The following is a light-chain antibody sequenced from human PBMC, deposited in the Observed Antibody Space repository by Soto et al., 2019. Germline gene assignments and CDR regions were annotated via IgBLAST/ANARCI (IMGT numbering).Light chain of an antibody. CDR1: QSVRSN. CDR3: QQYDNWPPWT. J-gene: IGKJ1*01. CDR2: GAS. Sequence: EIVMTQSPATLSVSPGERATLSCRASQSVRSNLAWYQQKPGQAPRLLIYGASTRATDIPARFSGSGSGTEFSLTINSLQSEDFAVYYCQQYDNWPPWTFGQGTNVEIK. V-gene: IGKV3-15*01.